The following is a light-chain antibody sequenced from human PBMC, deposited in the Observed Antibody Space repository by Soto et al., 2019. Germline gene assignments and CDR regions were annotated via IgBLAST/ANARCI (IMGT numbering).Light chain of an antibody. CDR2: GAS. Sequence: EIVLTQSPGTLSLSPGERATLSCRTSQSVSSPYLAWYQQKPGQAPRLLIYGASSRASGIPDRFSGNGSGTDFTLTISRLEPEDFAVYYCQQSGSSLWTFGQGTKVETK. CDR3: QQSGSSLWT. J-gene: IGKJ1*01. CDR1: QSVSSPY. V-gene: IGKV3-20*01.